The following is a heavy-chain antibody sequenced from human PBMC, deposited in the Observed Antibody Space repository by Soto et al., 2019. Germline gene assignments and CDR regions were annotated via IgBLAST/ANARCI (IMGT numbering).Heavy chain of an antibody. D-gene: IGHD3-9*01. CDR2: MNPNSGNT. CDR1: GYTFTSYD. Sequence: ASVKVSCTASGYTFTSYDINWARQATGQGLEWMGWMNPNSGNTVYAQKFQGRVTMTRNTSISTAYMELSSLRSEDTAVYYCARDQPYDVLAPNWFDPWGQGTLVTVSS. V-gene: IGHV1-8*01. CDR3: ARDQPYDVLAPNWFDP. J-gene: IGHJ5*02.